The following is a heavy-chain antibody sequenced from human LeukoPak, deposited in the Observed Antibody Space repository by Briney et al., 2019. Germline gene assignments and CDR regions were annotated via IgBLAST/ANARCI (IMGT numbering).Heavy chain of an antibody. V-gene: IGHV3-48*03. CDR2: ISSSGSTI. CDR1: GFTFSSYE. Sequence: HPGGSLRLSCGASGFTFSSYEMNWVRQAPGKGLEWVSYISSSGSTIYYAHSVKGRFTISRDNAKNSLYLQMNSLRAEDTAVYYCARVATRGAYFDYWGQGTLVTVSS. D-gene: IGHD5-12*01. CDR3: ARVATRGAYFDY. J-gene: IGHJ4*02.